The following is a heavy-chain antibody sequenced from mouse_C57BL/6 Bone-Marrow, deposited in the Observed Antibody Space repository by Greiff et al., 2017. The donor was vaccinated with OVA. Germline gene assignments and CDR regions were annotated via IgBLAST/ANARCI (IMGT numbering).Heavy chain of an antibody. J-gene: IGHJ4*01. CDR2: IYPGSGST. Sequence: QVQLQQPGAELVKPGASVKMSCKASGYTFTSYWITWVKQRPGQGLEWIGDIYPGSGSTNYNEKFKSKATLTVDTSASTAYMQLSSLTSEDSAVYYCARRRSPDYAMDYWGQGTSVTVSS. CDR3: ARRRSPDYAMDY. V-gene: IGHV1-55*01. CDR1: GYTFTSYW.